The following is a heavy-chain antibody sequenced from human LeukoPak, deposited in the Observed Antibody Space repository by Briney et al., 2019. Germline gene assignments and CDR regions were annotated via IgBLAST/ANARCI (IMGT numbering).Heavy chain of an antibody. D-gene: IGHD3-22*01. J-gene: IGHJ4*02. Sequence: GASVKVSCKASGYTFTSYGISWVRQAPGQGLEWMGWISAYNGNTNSAQKFQGRVTMTRDTSISTAYMELSGLRSDDTAVYYCARDGHDSSGYYPDYWGQGTLVTVSS. CDR2: ISAYNGNT. V-gene: IGHV1-18*01. CDR1: GYTFTSYG. CDR3: ARDGHDSSGYYPDY.